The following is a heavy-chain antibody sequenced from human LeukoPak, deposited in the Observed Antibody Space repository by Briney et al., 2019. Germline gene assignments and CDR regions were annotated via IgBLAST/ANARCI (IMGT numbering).Heavy chain of an antibody. Sequence: GGSLRLSCVASGFTFSNYAMNWVRQAPGKGLEWVSLITGGGGSTYYADSVKGRLTISRDNSKNTLYLQMNSLRAEDTAVYYCAAPYCSGGSCYSIYFDHWGQGTLVTVSS. CDR1: GFTFSNYA. D-gene: IGHD2-15*01. J-gene: IGHJ4*02. CDR2: ITGGGGST. V-gene: IGHV3-23*01. CDR3: AAPYCSGGSCYSIYFDH.